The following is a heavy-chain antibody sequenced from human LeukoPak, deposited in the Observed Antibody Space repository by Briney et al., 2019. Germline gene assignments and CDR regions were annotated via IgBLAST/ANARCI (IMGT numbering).Heavy chain of an antibody. CDR2: INPNSGGT. D-gene: IGHD1-26*01. J-gene: IGHJ4*02. CDR3: ARDRVLLGRRFDY. V-gene: IGHV1-2*06. CDR1: GYTFTGYY. Sequence: APVKVSCKASGYTFTGYYMHWVRQAPGQGLEWMGRINPNSGGTNYAQKFQGRVTMTRDTSISTAYMELSRLRSDDTAVYYCARDRVLLGRRFDYWGQGTLVTVSS.